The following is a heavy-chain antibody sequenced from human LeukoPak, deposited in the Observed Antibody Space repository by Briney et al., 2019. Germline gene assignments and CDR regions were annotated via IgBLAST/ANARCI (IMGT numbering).Heavy chain of an antibody. CDR3: ARGTFGDYDGRY. Sequence: GGSLRLSCTTSGFPFSSYAMAWVRQAPGKGLEWVSSISGGGGRTDYADAVKGRFTISRDSSKNTLFLQMNSLRSDDTAVYYCARGTFGDYDGRYWGQGTLVTVSS. CDR1: GFPFSSYA. J-gene: IGHJ4*02. CDR2: ISGGGGRT. V-gene: IGHV3-23*01. D-gene: IGHD4-17*01.